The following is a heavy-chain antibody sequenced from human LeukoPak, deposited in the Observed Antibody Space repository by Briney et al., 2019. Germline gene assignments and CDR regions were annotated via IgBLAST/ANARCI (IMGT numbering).Heavy chain of an antibody. CDR1: GGSFTNSY. V-gene: IGHV4-34*01. CDR2: INHSGST. CDR3: VRHVARAFDI. J-gene: IGHJ3*02. Sequence: SETLSLTCAVYGGSFTNSYWSWIRQPPGKGLEWIGEINHSGSTKYNPSLKSRVTISIDTSKNQLSLKLSSVTAADTAVYSCVRHVARAFDIWGQGTKVTVSS.